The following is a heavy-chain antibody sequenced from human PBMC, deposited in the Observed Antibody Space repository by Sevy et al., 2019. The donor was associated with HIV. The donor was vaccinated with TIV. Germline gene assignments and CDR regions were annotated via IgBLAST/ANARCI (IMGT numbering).Heavy chain of an antibody. V-gene: IGHV3-23*01. CDR2: FSFGCGRI. Sequence: GGSLRLSCAASGFTFAKYSMSWVRQAPGKGLEWVSTFSFGCGRINYADSVKGRFTISRDDSKNTLFLQMNSLRAKDTATYFCATERFTQPHDYWGQGTLVTVSS. CDR1: GFTFAKYS. J-gene: IGHJ4*02. CDR3: ATERFTQPHDY. D-gene: IGHD2-15*01.